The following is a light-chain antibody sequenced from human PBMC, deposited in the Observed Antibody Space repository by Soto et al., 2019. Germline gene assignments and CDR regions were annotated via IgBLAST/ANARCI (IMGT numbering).Light chain of an antibody. J-gene: IGKJ1*01. CDR3: QQYNDWPQT. Sequence: EIVMTQSPGTLSMSPGERATLSCRASQSVSSNLAWYQLKPGQAPRLLIYGASTRATGIPARFSGSGSGTEFTLTISGLQSEDFAFYYCQQYNDWPQTFGQGTKV. CDR2: GAS. V-gene: IGKV3-15*01. CDR1: QSVSSN.